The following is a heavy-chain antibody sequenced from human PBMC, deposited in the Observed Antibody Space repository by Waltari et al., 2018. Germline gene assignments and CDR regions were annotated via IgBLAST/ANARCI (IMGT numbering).Heavy chain of an antibody. CDR3: AKQETHVLRFLEWLFTY. V-gene: IGHV3-23*01. J-gene: IGHJ4*02. CDR2: ISGSGGST. D-gene: IGHD3-3*01. CDR1: GFTFSSYA. Sequence: EVQLLESGGCLVQPGGSLRLSCAASGFTFSSYAMSWVRQAPGKGLEWVQAISGSGGSTYYADSVKGRFTISRDNSKNTLYLQMNSLRAEDTAVYYCAKQETHVLRFLEWLFTYWGQGTLVTVSS.